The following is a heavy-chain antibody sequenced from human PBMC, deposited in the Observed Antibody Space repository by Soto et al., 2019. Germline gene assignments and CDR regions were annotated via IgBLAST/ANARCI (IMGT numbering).Heavy chain of an antibody. V-gene: IGHV3-15*01. CDR2: IKSKTDGGTT. D-gene: IGHD3-3*01. CDR3: TTDGVDFWSGPKNYYFDY. Sequence: GGSLRLSCAASGFTFSNAWMSWVRQAPGKGLEWVGRIKSKTDGGTTDYAAPVKGRFTISRDDSKNTLYLQMNSLKTEDTAVYYCTTDGVDFWSGPKNYYFDYWGQGTLVTVSS. J-gene: IGHJ4*02. CDR1: GFTFSNAW.